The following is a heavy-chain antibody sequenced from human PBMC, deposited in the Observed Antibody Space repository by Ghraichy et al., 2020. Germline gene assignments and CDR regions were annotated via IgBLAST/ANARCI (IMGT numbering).Heavy chain of an antibody. CDR3: ASSLYDYVWGSYRF. V-gene: IGHV3-53*04. CDR1: GFTVSSNY. Sequence: GGSLRLSCAASGFTVSSNYMSWVRQAPGKGLEWVSVIYSGGSTYYADSVKGRFTISRHNSKNTLYLQMNSLRAEDTAVYYCASSLYDYVWGSYRFWGQGTLVTVSS. CDR2: IYSGGST. D-gene: IGHD3-16*02. J-gene: IGHJ4*02.